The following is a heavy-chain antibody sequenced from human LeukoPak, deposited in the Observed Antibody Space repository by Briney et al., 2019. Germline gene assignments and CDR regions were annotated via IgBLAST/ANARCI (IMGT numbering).Heavy chain of an antibody. CDR1: GFTFSSYS. J-gene: IGHJ4*02. D-gene: IGHD3-22*01. CDR2: ISSSSSYI. V-gene: IGHV3-21*01. Sequence: NSGGSLRLSCAASGFTFSSYSMNWVRQAPGKGLEWVSSISSSSSYIYYADSVKGRFTISRDNAKNSLYLQMNSLRAEDTAVYYCARGQGIDYYDSSAQYYFDYWGQGTLVTVSS. CDR3: ARGQGIDYYDSSAQYYFDY.